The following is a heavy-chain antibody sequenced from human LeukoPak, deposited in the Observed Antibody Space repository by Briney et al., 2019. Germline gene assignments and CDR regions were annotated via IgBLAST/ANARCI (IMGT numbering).Heavy chain of an antibody. CDR3: AREGGFYRPLDY. CDR2: VRLDGRT. CDR1: GGSVTSTNW. J-gene: IGHJ4*02. Sequence: PSETLSLTCGVSGGSVTSTNWWTWVRQPPGKGLEWIGEVRLDGRTNYNPSLESRLTMSVDVSENQVSLKLTSVTAADTAVYYCAREGGFYRPLDYSGQGTLVTVSS. D-gene: IGHD3-3*01. V-gene: IGHV4-4*02.